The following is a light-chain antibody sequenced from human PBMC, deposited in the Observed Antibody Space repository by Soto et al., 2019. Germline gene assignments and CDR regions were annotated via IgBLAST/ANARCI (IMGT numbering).Light chain of an antibody. CDR2: SDD. J-gene: IGLJ1*01. CDR1: SSNIGSYP. V-gene: IGLV1-47*02. Sequence: QSVLTQSPSASGTPGQRVTISCYGSSSNIGSYPVYWYQQLPGTAPKLLINSDDQRPSGVPDRFSASKSGTSASLAISGLRSEDEADYYCAAWDASLSGHVFGAGTKVIVL. CDR3: AAWDASLSGHV.